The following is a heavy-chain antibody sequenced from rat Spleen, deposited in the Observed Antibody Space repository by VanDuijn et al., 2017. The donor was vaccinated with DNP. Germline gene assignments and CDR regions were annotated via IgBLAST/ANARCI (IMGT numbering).Heavy chain of an antibody. J-gene: IGHJ2*01. CDR1: GFTFTNFG. Sequence: EVQLVESGGGLVQPGGSLKLSCAASGFTFTNFGMAWVRQAPTKGLEWVAAVTTGGGSAYYRDSVKGRFTISRDDAKRTLYLQMDSLRSEETATYYCAKDGDYGYNWWGQGVMVTVSS. CDR2: VTTGGGSA. CDR3: AKDGDYGYNW. V-gene: IGHV5-27*01. D-gene: IGHD1-9*01.